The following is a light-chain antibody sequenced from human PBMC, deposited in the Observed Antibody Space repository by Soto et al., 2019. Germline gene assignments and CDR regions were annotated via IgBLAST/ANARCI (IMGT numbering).Light chain of an antibody. V-gene: IGLV2-14*01. J-gene: IGLJ1*01. CDR2: GXT. CDR1: SSYVGGYNV. Sequence: QSLLTQPASVSGSPGESITISCTGSSSYVGGYNVVSWYQHHPCKSXNVILYGXTXLXAGVSRRFSGSKSGITASLTISGLQTEDEADYYCISYTDRQSYLFGTGTKVTVL. CDR3: ISYTDRQSYL.